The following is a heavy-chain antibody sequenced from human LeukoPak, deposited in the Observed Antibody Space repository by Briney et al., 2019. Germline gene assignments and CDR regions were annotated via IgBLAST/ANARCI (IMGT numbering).Heavy chain of an antibody. Sequence: GGSLRLSCAASGLTFINYAMNWVRQAPGKGLEWVSVISDSGGSTHYADSVKGRFTVSRGNSKNTLYLQINSLRAEDTAVYYCAKSGMIRGAMDVWGQGTTVTVSS. CDR2: ISDSGGST. CDR1: GLTFINYA. D-gene: IGHD3-10*01. V-gene: IGHV3-23*01. J-gene: IGHJ6*02. CDR3: AKSGMIRGAMDV.